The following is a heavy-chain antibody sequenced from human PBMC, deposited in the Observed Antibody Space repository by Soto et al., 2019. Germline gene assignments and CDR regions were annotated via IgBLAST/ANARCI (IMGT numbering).Heavy chain of an antibody. V-gene: IGHV4-4*02. D-gene: IGHD3-10*01. CDR1: GGSISSDNW. CDR2: SYHSGNT. J-gene: IGHJ4*02. CDR3: ARLSASSKLRGVVIN. Sequence: QVHLQESGPDLVRPSETLSLTCSFFGGSISSDNWWSWVRQTPGKGLEWIGESYHSGNTNYNPSLKCRVTISVDKSKNQFSLKVTSVTAADTALYYCARLSASSKLRGVVINWGQGTLVTVSS.